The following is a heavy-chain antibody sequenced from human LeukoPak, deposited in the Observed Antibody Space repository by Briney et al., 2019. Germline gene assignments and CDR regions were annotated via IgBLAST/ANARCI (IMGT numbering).Heavy chain of an antibody. V-gene: IGHV1-69*04. Sequence: SVKVSCKASGGTFGSYAISWVRQAPGQGLEWMGRIIPILGIANYAQKFQGRVTITADKSTSTAYMELSSLRSEDTAVYYCARGGGYSSSSFSDYWGQGTLVTVSS. D-gene: IGHD6-6*01. CDR2: IIPILGIA. CDR1: GGTFGSYA. CDR3: ARGGGYSSSSFSDY. J-gene: IGHJ4*02.